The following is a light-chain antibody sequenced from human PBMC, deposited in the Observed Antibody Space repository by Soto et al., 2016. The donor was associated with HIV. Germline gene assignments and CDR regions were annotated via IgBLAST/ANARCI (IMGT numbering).Light chain of an antibody. Sequence: SSELTQDPAVSVALGQTVTITCQGDSLRFYDASWFRQKPGQAPLLVIYGRDSRPSEIPNRFSGSSSGNTASLTITGAQAEDEADYYCDSRDSTNKYVIFGGGTKLTVL. J-gene: IGLJ2*01. V-gene: IGLV3-19*01. CDR2: GRD. CDR1: SLRFYD. CDR3: DSRDSTNKYVI.